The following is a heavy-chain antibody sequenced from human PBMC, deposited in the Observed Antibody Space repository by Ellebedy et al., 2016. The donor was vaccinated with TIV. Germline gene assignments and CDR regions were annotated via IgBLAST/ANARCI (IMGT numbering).Heavy chain of an antibody. CDR2: IYTSGST. J-gene: IGHJ6*03. CDR3: ARDSGLWKGYYMVV. Sequence: SETLSLXXTVSGGSISSYYWSWVRQPVGKGLEWIGRIYTSGSTNCNPSLKSRVTMSVDTSRNQFSLKLTSVTAADTAVYYCARDSGLWKGYYMVVWGKGTTVTVSS. V-gene: IGHV4-4*07. CDR1: GGSISSYY. D-gene: IGHD3-10*01.